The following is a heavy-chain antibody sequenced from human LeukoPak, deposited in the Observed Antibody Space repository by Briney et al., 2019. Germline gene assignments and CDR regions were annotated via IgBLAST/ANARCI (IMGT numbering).Heavy chain of an antibody. CDR1: GFTLSTFT. CDR2: ISYDGSKE. CDR3: AKDDEGYY. J-gene: IGHJ4*02. D-gene: IGHD3-3*01. V-gene: IGHV3-30*04. Sequence: PGRSLRLSCAPSGFTLSTFTMHWVRQAPGKGLEWVGVISYDGSKEYYADSVKGRFTISRDNSKNTLSLQMNSLKPEDTAVYYCAKDDEGYYWGQGILVTVSS.